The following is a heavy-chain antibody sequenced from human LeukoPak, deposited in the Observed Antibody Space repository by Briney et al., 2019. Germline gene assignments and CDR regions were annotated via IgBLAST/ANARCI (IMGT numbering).Heavy chain of an antibody. CDR2: ISSDGSNK. V-gene: IGHV3-30*04. CDR1: GFSFSIYA. D-gene: IGHD4-17*01. J-gene: IGHJ4*02. Sequence: GGSLRLSCAASGFSFSIYAMHWVRQAPGKELEWVAAISSDGSNKFYADSVKGRFTISRDNSKNTLYLQMNSLRSEDTAVFYCASDDYGDLDYWGQGTLVTVSS. CDR3: ASDDYGDLDY.